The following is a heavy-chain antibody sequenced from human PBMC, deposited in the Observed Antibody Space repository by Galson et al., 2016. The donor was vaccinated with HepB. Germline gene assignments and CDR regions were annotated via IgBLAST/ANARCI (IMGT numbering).Heavy chain of an antibody. J-gene: IGHJ4*02. CDR2: IGNTGSRI. Sequence: SLRLSCAVSGLNFNEYHMDWARQAPGKGLEWVSYIGNTGSRIYYADSVKGRFTISRDNAQNSLYLQMNGLRADDSAVYYCAGDSGRTGAWDYWGQGTLVTVSS. D-gene: IGHD1-14*01. V-gene: IGHV3-48*03. CDR3: AGDSGRTGAWDY. CDR1: GLNFNEYH.